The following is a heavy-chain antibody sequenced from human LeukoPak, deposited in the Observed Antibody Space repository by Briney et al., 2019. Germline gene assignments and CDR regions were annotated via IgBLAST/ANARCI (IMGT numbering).Heavy chain of an antibody. Sequence: GGSLRLSCAASGFTFSSYEMNWVRQAPGRGLEWVSYITGSGDTIYYADSVKGRFTISRDNAKNSLYLQMNSLRAEDSAVYYCARYSGGSGKVDYWGQGTLVTVSS. J-gene: IGHJ4*02. CDR2: ITGSGDTI. CDR3: ARYSGGSGKVDY. D-gene: IGHD2-15*01. CDR1: GFTFSSYE. V-gene: IGHV3-48*03.